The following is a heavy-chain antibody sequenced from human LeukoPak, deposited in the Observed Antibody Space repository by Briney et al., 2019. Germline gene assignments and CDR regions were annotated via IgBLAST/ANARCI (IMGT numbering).Heavy chain of an antibody. D-gene: IGHD6-13*01. Sequence: GGSLRLSCAASGFTVSYTYMTWVRQAPGKGLEWVSVIYSDGSTSYADSVKGRFTISRDNSKNTLYLQMNSLRAEDTAVYYCARDWSPAAGTYYYYGMDVWGQGTTVTVSS. V-gene: IGHV3-53*01. CDR3: ARDWSPAAGTYYYYGMDV. CDR1: GFTVSYTY. J-gene: IGHJ6*02. CDR2: IYSDGST.